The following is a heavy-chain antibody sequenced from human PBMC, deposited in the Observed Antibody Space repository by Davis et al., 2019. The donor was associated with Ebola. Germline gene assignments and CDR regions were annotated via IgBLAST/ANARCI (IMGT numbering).Heavy chain of an antibody. V-gene: IGHV1-18*01. Sequence: ASVKVSCKASGYTFTSYGISWVRQAPGQGLEWMGWISAYNGNTNYAQKLQGRVTMTTDKSTSTAYMELSSLRSEDTAVYYCAIHDFWSGSSPHDYYYYGMDVWGQGTTVTVSS. D-gene: IGHD3-3*01. CDR1: GYTFTSYG. CDR3: AIHDFWSGSSPHDYYYYGMDV. J-gene: IGHJ6*02. CDR2: ISAYNGNT.